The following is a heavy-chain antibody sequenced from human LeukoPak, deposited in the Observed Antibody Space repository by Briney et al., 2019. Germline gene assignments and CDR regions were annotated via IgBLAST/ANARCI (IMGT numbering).Heavy chain of an antibody. CDR1: GFTFTSYA. CDR2: IKSKSDGGTT. J-gene: IGHJ4*02. V-gene: IGHV3-15*01. D-gene: IGHD2-15*01. Sequence: PGGSLRLSCAASGFTFTSYAMTWVRQAPGKGLEWVGRIKSKSDGGTTEYAAPVKGRFTLSRDDSKNTLFLQMNSLKTEDTALYYCTTGPIGYCSGGTCSPLDYWGQGTLVTVSS. CDR3: TTGPIGYCSGGTCSPLDY.